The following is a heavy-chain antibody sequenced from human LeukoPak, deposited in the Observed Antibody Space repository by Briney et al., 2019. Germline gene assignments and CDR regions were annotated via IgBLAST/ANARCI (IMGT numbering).Heavy chain of an antibody. CDR1: GSTFSSYS. CDR2: ISSSSSTI. Sequence: PGGSLRLSCAASGSTFSSYSMNWVRQAPGKGLEWVSYISSSSSTIYFADSVKGRFTISRDNAKNSLYLQMNSLRAEDTAVYFCARDGGNSAYNYFDYWGQGTLVTVSS. D-gene: IGHD3-16*01. CDR3: ARDGGNSAYNYFDY. J-gene: IGHJ4*02. V-gene: IGHV3-48*04.